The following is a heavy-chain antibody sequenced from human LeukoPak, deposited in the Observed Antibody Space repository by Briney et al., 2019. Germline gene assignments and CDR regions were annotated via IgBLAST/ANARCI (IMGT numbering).Heavy chain of an antibody. CDR3: AKGTRTTPGTSFDY. D-gene: IGHD1-1*01. V-gene: IGHV3-53*01. J-gene: IGHJ4*02. CDR2: IYIGGST. Sequence: PGGSLRLSCAASGVTVSSNYMSWVRQAPGKGLEWVSVIYIGGSTDYADSVKDRFTISRDNSKNTLYLQMTSLRAEDTAVYYCAKGTRTTPGTSFDYWGQGSLVSVSS. CDR1: GVTVSSNY.